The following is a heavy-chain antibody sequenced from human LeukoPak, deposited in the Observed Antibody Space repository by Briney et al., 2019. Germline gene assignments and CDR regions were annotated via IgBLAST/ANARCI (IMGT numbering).Heavy chain of an antibody. V-gene: IGHV3-23*01. CDR3: ALAYGGRIFDY. D-gene: IGHD4-23*01. CDR1: GFTFSSYA. CDR2: ISGSGGST. Sequence: HAGGSLRLSCAASGFTFSSYAMSWVRQAPGKGLEWVSGISGSGGSTYYADSVKGRFTISRDNSKNTLYLQMNSLRAEDTAVYYCALAYGGRIFDYWGQGTLVTVSS. J-gene: IGHJ4*02.